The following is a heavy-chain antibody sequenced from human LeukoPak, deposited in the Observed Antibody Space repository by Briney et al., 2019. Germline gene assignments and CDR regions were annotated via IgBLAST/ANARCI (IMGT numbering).Heavy chain of an antibody. CDR3: ARRGRLSANSHWFDP. Sequence: GESLRISCKASGYSFGDYWIGWARQMPGKGLEWVGIIWPDDSDTRYSPSFQGQVTISADKSINTAYLQWSSLKASDTAMYYCARRGRLSANSHWFDPWGQGTLVTVSS. D-gene: IGHD4/OR15-4a*01. CDR2: IWPDDSDT. V-gene: IGHV5-51*01. CDR1: GYSFGDYW. J-gene: IGHJ5*02.